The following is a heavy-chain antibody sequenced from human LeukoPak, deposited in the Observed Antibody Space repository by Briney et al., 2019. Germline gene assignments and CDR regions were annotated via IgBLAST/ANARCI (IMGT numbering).Heavy chain of an antibody. CDR2: ISYDGSNK. D-gene: IGHD1-1*01. Sequence: AGGSLRLSCAASGFTFSSYAMHWVRQAPGKGLEWVAVISYDGSNKYYADSVKGRFTISRDNSKNTLYLQMNSLRAEDTAVYHCASQSTGSAFDIWGQGTMVTVSS. CDR3: ASQSTGSAFDI. V-gene: IGHV3-30-3*01. CDR1: GFTFSSYA. J-gene: IGHJ3*02.